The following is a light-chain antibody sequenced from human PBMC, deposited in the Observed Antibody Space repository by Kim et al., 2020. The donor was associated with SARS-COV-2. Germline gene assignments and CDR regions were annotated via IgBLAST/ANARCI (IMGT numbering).Light chain of an antibody. CDR3: SSYRSGTALYV. CDR2: DVY. Sequence: QSITISCTGTNNDIGDYNYVSWYQQHPGKAPKLLIYDVYSRPSGVSGRFSGSKSANTASLTISGLQAEDEAAYYCSSYRSGTALYVFGSGTKVTVL. CDR1: NNDIGDYNY. J-gene: IGLJ1*01. V-gene: IGLV2-14*04.